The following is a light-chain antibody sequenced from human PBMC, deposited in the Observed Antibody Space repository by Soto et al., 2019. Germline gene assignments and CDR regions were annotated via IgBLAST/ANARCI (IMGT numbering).Light chain of an antibody. CDR1: QDINIY. CDR2: AAS. CDR3: QKYDGAPLT. J-gene: IGKJ4*01. Sequence: DIQMTQSPSSLSASVGDRVTITCRAGQDINIYLAWYQQKPGKVPKLLISAASTLQSGVPSRFSGSGSGTDFTLTISSLQPEDVATYYCQKYDGAPLTGGGGTKVEIK. V-gene: IGKV1-27*01.